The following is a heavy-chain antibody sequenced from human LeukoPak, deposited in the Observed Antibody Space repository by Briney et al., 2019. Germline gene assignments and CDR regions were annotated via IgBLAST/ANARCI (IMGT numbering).Heavy chain of an antibody. D-gene: IGHD2-2*01. V-gene: IGHV7-4-1*02. J-gene: IGHJ5*02. Sequence: ASVKVSCKASGYTFTSYAMNWVRQAPGRGLEWMGWINTNTGNPTYAQGFTGRFVFSLDTSVSTAYLQISSLKAEDTAVYYCATSEKGYCSSTSCPNWFDPWGQGTLVAVSS. CDR3: ATSEKGYCSSTSCPNWFDP. CDR1: GYTFTSYA. CDR2: INTNTGNP.